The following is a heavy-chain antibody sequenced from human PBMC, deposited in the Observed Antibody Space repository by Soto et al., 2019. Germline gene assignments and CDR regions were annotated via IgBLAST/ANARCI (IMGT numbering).Heavy chain of an antibody. V-gene: IGHV4-39*01. D-gene: IGHD1-26*01. CDR1: GGSITSGNYY. J-gene: IGHJ3*02. CDR2: IYYGGST. CDR3: ASHDVWELLRGAFDI. Sequence: QMQLLESGPRLVKPSETLSLTCTVSGGSITSGNYYWGWIRQPPGKGLEWIGSIYYGGSTYYNPSLKSRVTISVDTSKSQFSLKLTSVTAADTAVYYCASHDVWELLRGAFDIWGQGTMVTVSS.